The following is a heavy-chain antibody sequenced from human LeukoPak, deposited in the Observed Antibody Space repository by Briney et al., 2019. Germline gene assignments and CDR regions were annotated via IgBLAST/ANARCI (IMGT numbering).Heavy chain of an antibody. D-gene: IGHD1-26*01. J-gene: IGHJ4*02. V-gene: IGHV6-1*01. CDR1: GDIFSSISAT. CDR3: ARARSGRFDF. CDR2: TYYRSKWYN. Sequence: SQTHSLTCALSGDIFSSISATWNWSRQSPSRGLEWLGRTYYRSKWYNDFAVSVKSRITINPDTSKNQFSLQLNSVTPEDTAVYYCARARSGRFDFWGQGTLVTVSS.